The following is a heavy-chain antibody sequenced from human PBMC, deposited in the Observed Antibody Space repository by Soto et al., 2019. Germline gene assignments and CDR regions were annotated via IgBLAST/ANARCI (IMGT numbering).Heavy chain of an antibody. CDR3: AKESGSKAFNYFDY. J-gene: IGHJ4*02. Sequence: QPVGALRLSCAASGLTFSRYAMRWVRQAAGKGLEWVSAISGSGGSTYYADSVKGRFTISRDNSKNTLYLQMNSLRAEDTAVYYCAKESGSKAFNYFDYWGQGTLVTVSS. D-gene: IGHD1-26*01. V-gene: IGHV3-23*01. CDR1: GLTFSRYA. CDR2: ISGSGGST.